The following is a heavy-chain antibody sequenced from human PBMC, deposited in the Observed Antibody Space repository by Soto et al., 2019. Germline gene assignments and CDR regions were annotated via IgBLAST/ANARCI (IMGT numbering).Heavy chain of an antibody. CDR3: ASDIAGGGTVGS. D-gene: IGHD6-13*01. V-gene: IGHV3-33*01. Sequence: QVQLVESGGGVVQPGRSLRLSCAASGFTFSSYGMHWVRQAPGKGLEWVAVIWYDGSNKYYADSVKGRFTISRDNSKNTRYMEMNSVIAEDTSVYYGASDIAGGGTVGSWGQGTLVTVSS. CDR1: GFTFSSYG. J-gene: IGHJ4*02. CDR2: IWYDGSNK.